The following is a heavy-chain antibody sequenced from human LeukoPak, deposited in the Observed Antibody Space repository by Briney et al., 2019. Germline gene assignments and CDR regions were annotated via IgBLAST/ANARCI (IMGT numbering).Heavy chain of an antibody. J-gene: IGHJ5*02. CDR3: ARGRGSSGSFYWLHNWFDP. CDR2: INHSGST. CDR1: GGSFSGYY. V-gene: IGHV4-34*01. Sequence: SETLSLTCAVYGGSFSGYYWSWIRQPPGKGLEWIGEINHSGSTNYNPSLKNRVTISVDTSKNQFSLKLSSVTAADTAVYYCARGRGSSGSFYWLHNWFDPWGQGTLVTVSS. D-gene: IGHD6-19*01.